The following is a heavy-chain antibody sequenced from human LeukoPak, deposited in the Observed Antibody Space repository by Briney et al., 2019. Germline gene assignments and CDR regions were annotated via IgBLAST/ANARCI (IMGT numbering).Heavy chain of an antibody. CDR3: VRERYRSSWLFDY. J-gene: IGHJ4*02. CDR1: GFTFSSHG. V-gene: IGHV3-64*01. CDR2: ISSNGGST. Sequence: GGSLRLSCAASGFTFSSHGMHWVRQAPGEGLEYVSAISSNGGSTYYANSVKGRFIISRDNSKNTLYLQMGSLRAEDMAVYHCVRERYRSSWLFDYWGQEILVTVSS. D-gene: IGHD6-13*01.